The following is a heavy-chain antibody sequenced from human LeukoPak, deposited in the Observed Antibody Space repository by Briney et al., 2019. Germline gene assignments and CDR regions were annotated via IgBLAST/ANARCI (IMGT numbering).Heavy chain of an antibody. V-gene: IGHV3-48*01. CDR3: ARSRATYAFDI. J-gene: IGHJ3*02. Sequence: GGSLRLSCTASGFTFSGYSMNWVRQAPGKGLEWVSYISSSGGTIYYADSVKGQFTISRDNAMNSLYLQMNSLSAEDTAVYYCARSRATYAFDIWGQGTMVTVSS. CDR1: GFTFSGYS. CDR2: ISSSGGTI. D-gene: IGHD5-12*01.